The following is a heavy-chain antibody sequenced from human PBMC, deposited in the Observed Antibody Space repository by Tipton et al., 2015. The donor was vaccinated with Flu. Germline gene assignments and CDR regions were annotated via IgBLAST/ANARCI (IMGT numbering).Heavy chain of an antibody. CDR1: GFSFSDYY. CDR3: ALIRDPNYYDGMDV. Sequence: SLRLSCAASGFSFSDYYMSWIRQAPGKGLEWISYISSSGYEIYYADSVKGRFTISRDNAKSSLYLQMNSLRDEDTAVYYCALIRDPNYYDGMDVWGQGTTVTVSS. V-gene: IGHV3-11*04. D-gene: IGHD3-16*01. CDR2: ISSSGYEI. J-gene: IGHJ6*02.